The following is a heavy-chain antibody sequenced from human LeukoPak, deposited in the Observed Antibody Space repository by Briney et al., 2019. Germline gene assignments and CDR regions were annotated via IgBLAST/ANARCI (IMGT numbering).Heavy chain of an antibody. CDR3: AKDEVTSGGGLDY. V-gene: IGHV3-23*03. Sequence: GRSLRLSCTASGFTFGDYAMSWVRQAPGKGLEWVSVIYSGGITYYADSVKGRFTVSRDNSRNTMYLHMNSLKVEDTAVYYCAKDEVTSGGGLDYWGQGTLVTVSS. D-gene: IGHD3-16*01. CDR1: GFTFGDYA. CDR2: IYSGGIT. J-gene: IGHJ4*02.